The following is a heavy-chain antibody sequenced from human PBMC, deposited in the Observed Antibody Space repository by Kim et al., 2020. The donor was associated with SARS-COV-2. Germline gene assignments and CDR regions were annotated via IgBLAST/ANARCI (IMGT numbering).Heavy chain of an antibody. CDR2: ISGSGGST. CDR3: AKAPYYDSTRLRFDY. V-gene: IGHV3-23*01. J-gene: IGHJ4*02. D-gene: IGHD3-22*01. CDR1: GFTFSSYA. Sequence: GGSLRLSCAASGFTFSSYAMSWVRQAPGKGLEWVSAISGSGGSTYYADSVKGRFTISRDNSKNTLYLQMNSLRAEDTAVDYCAKAPYYDSTRLRFDYWGQGTLVTVSS.